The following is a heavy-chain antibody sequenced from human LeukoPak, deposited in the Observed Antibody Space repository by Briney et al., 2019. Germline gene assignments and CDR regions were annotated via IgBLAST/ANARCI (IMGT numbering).Heavy chain of an antibody. CDR3: ARVDSSSWHYFDY. V-gene: IGHV4-30-2*01. CDR2: IYHSGRT. D-gene: IGHD6-13*01. J-gene: IGHJ4*02. CDR1: GGSINSGDYY. Sequence: SETLSLTCTVSGGSINSGDYYWSWIRQPPGKGLECIGYIYHSGRTYYNPSLKSRVTISVDRSKNQFSLSLSSVTAADTAVYYCARVDSSSWHYFDYWGQGTLVTVSS.